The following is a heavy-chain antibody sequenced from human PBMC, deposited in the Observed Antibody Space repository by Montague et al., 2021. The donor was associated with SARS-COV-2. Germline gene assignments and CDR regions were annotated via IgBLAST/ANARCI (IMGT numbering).Heavy chain of an antibody. J-gene: IGHJ4*02. CDR3: ARQMGQSSIFGVVIQYYFDY. CDR2: IYYSGST. Sequence: SETLSLTCTVSGGSISSSSYYWGWIRQPPGKGLEWIGSIYYSGSTYYNPSLKSRVTIPVDTSKNQFSLKLSSVTAADTAVYYCARQMGQSSIFGVVIQYYFDYWGQGTLVTVSS. D-gene: IGHD3-3*01. CDR1: GGSISSSSYY. V-gene: IGHV4-39*01.